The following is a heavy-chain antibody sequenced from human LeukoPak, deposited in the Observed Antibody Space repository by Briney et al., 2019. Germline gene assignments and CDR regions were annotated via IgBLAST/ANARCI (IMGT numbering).Heavy chain of an antibody. CDR3: ARVLSSGYYYGYYYYMDV. D-gene: IGHD3-22*01. CDR1: GGTFSSYA. J-gene: IGHJ6*03. V-gene: IGHV1-69*05. CDR2: IIPIFGTA. Sequence: SVKVSCKASGGTFSSYAISWVRQAPGQGLEWMGRIIPIFGTANYAQKFQGRVTITTDESTSTACMELSSLRSEDTAVYYCARVLSSGYYYGYYYYMDVWGKGTTVTVSS.